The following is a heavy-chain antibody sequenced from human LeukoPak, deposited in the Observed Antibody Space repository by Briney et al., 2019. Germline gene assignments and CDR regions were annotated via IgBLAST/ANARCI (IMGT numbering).Heavy chain of an antibody. V-gene: IGHV3-53*01. CDR1: GFTVSSNY. D-gene: IGHD2-15*01. CDR3: ARVRWLGPEDAFDI. J-gene: IGHJ3*02. Sequence: GGSLRPSCAASGFTVSSNYMSWVRQAPGKGLEWVSVIYSGGSTYYADSVKGRFTISRDNSKNTLYLQMNSLRAEDTAVYYCARVRWLGPEDAFDIWGQGTMVTVSS. CDR2: IYSGGST.